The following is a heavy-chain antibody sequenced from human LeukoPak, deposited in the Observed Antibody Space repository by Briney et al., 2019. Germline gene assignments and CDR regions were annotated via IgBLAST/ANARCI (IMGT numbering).Heavy chain of an antibody. CDR2: ISSSSSYI. Sequence: PGGSLRLSCAASGFTFSSYSTNWVRQAPGKGLEWVSSISSSSSYIYYADSVKGRFTISRDNAKNSLYLQMNSLRAEDTAVYYCARFSSDYVSSRWFDPWGQGTLVTVSS. J-gene: IGHJ5*02. D-gene: IGHD4-17*01. V-gene: IGHV3-21*01. CDR3: ARFSSDYVSSRWFDP. CDR1: GFTFSSYS.